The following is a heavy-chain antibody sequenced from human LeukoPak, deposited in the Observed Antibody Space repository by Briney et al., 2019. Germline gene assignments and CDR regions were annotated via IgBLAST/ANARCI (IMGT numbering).Heavy chain of an antibody. D-gene: IGHD6-13*01. CDR1: GGSISSYY. J-gene: IGHJ3*02. CDR2: IYYSGST. Sequence: SETLSLTCTVSGGSISSYYWSWIRPPPGKGLEWIGYIYYSGSTNYNPSLKSRVTISVDTSKNQFSLKLSSVTAADTAVYYCAREPHSSWHAFDIWGQGTMVTVSS. V-gene: IGHV4-59*01. CDR3: AREPHSSWHAFDI.